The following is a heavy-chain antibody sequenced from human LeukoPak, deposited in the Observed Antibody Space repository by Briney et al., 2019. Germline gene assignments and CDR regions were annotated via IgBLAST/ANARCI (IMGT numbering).Heavy chain of an antibody. D-gene: IGHD5-18*01. V-gene: IGHV4-59*01. CDR3: ARGGYVDTAMVPYYFDY. J-gene: IGHJ4*02. CDR2: IYYSGST. CDR1: GGSISSYY. Sequence: SETLSLTCTVSGGSISSYYWSWIRQPPGKGLEWIGYIYYSGSTNYNPSLKSRVTISVDTSKNQFSLKLSSVTAADTAVYYCARGGYVDTAMVPYYFDYWGQGTLVTVSS.